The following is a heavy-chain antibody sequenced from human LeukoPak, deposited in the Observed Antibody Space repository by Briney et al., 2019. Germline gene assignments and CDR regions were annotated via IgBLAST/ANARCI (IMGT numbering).Heavy chain of an antibody. Sequence: PGGSLRLSCAASGLTFSSYAMSWVRQAPGKGLEWVSAINGSGGSTYYADSVKGRFTISRDNSKNTLYLQMNSLRAEDTAVYYCAKGDGPTPDAFDIWGQGTMVTVSS. J-gene: IGHJ3*02. D-gene: IGHD2-8*01. V-gene: IGHV3-23*01. CDR3: AKGDGPTPDAFDI. CDR1: GLTFSSYA. CDR2: INGSGGST.